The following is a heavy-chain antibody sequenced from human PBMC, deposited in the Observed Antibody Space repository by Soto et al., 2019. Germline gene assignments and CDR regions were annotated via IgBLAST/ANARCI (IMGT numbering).Heavy chain of an antibody. V-gene: IGHV1-69*01. CDR1: GGTFSSYA. CDR3: ARHSIPYYYYGMDV. Sequence: ASVNVSCKASGGTFSSYAIGWVRQAPGQGLEWMGGIIPIFGTANYAQKFQGRVTITADESTSTAYMELSSLRSEDTAVYYCARHSIPYYYYGMDVWGQGTTVTVSS. J-gene: IGHJ6*02. CDR2: IIPIFGTA.